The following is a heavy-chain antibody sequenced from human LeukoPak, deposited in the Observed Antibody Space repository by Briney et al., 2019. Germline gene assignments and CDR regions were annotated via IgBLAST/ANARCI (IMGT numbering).Heavy chain of an antibody. J-gene: IGHJ6*02. Sequence: PSETLSLTCTVSGGSISSYYWSWIRQPPGKGLEWIGYIYYSGSTNYNPSLKSRVTISVDTSKNQFSLKLSSVTAADTAVYYCTRDGYNYGYYGMGVWGQGTTVTVSS. D-gene: IGHD5-24*01. CDR1: GGSISSYY. V-gene: IGHV4-59*12. CDR2: IYYSGST. CDR3: TRDGYNYGYYGMGV.